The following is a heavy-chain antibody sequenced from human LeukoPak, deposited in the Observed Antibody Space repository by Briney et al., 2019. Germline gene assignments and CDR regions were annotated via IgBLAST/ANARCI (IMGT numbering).Heavy chain of an antibody. CDR2: ISGSGGST. Sequence: GESLRLSCAASGFTFSSYAMSWVRQAPGKGLEWVSAISGSGGSTYYADSVKGRFTISRDNSKNTLYLQMNSLRAEDTAVYYCAKDANSYSGYDFYFDYWGQGTLVTVSS. D-gene: IGHD5-12*01. CDR1: GFTFSSYA. CDR3: AKDANSYSGYDFYFDY. J-gene: IGHJ4*02. V-gene: IGHV3-23*01.